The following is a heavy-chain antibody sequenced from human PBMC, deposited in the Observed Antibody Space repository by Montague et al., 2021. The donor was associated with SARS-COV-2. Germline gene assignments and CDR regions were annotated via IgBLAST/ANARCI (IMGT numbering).Heavy chain of an antibody. D-gene: IGHD2-2*01. V-gene: IGHV4-61*02. CDR3: ARGGWGGTDCSSTSCKPYYYYYGMDV. Sequence: TLSLTCTVSGGSISSGSYYWSWIRQPAGKGLEWIGRIYTSGSTNYNPPLKSRVTISVDTSKNQFSLKLSSVTAAATAVYYCARGGWGGTDCSSTSCKPYYYYYGMDVWGQGTTVTVSS. J-gene: IGHJ6*02. CDR1: GGSISSGSYY. CDR2: IYTSGST.